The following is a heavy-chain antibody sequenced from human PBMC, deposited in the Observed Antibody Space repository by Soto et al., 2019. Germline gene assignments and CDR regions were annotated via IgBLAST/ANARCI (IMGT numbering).Heavy chain of an antibody. J-gene: IGHJ6*02. D-gene: IGHD2-2*01. Sequence: TSYWISWVRQMPGKGLEWMVMIDPSDSYTNYSPSFQGHVTISADKSISTAYLQWSSLKASDTAMYYCASSPRGYCSSTSCRELGNYYGMDVWGQGTTVTVSS. CDR1: TSYW. V-gene: IGHV5-10-1*01. CDR3: ASSPRGYCSSTSCRELGNYYGMDV. CDR2: IDPSDSYT.